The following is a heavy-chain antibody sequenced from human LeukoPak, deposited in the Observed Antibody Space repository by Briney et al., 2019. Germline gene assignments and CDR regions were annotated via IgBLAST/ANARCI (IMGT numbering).Heavy chain of an antibody. J-gene: IGHJ6*03. D-gene: IGHD3-3*01. V-gene: IGHV4-59*01. CDR2: IYYSGST. Sequence: PSETLSLTCTVSGGSISSYYWSWIRQPPGKGLEWIGYIYYSGSTNYNPSLKSRVTISVDTSKNQFSLKLSSVTAADTAVYYCAGILIDFWSGMENYYYYYMDVWGKGTTVTVSS. CDR3: AGILIDFWSGMENYYYYYMDV. CDR1: GGSISSYY.